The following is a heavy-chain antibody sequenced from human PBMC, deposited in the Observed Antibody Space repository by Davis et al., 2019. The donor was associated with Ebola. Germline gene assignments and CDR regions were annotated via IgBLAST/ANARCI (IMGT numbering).Heavy chain of an antibody. CDR3: ARGYGDYYFDY. CDR1: GGSISSYY. J-gene: IGHJ4*02. Sequence: SETLSLTCTVSGGSISSYYWSWIRQPPGKGLEWIGYIYYSGSTNYNPSLKSRVTISVDTSKNQFSLKLSSVTASDTAVYYCARGYGDYYFDYWGQGTLVTVSS. CDR2: IYYSGST. D-gene: IGHD4-17*01. V-gene: IGHV4-59*01.